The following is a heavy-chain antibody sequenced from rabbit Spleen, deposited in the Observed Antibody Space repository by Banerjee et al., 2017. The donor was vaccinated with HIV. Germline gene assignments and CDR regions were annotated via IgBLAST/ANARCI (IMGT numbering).Heavy chain of an antibody. J-gene: IGHJ6*01. Sequence: VESGGGLVKPGASLTLTCTASGFSFSSYYDMSWVRQAPGKGLEWIGYIYTGNGATWFANWAKGRFTISKTSSTVTLQMNSLTAADTATYFCARDTGTSFSTYGMDLWGQGTLVTVS. CDR1: GFSFSSYYD. CDR2: IYTGNGAT. CDR3: ARDTGTSFSTYGMDL. D-gene: IGHD8-1*01. V-gene: IGHV1S40*01.